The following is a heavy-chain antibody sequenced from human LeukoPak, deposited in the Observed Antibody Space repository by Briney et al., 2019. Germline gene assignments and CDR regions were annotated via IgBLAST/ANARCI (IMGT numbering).Heavy chain of an antibody. CDR3: ARRGSGIYCFDY. J-gene: IGHJ4*02. CDR1: GFTFSSYA. Sequence: PGGSLRLSCAASGFTFSSYAMSWVRQAPGKGLEWVAVIWSDGSDKYYADSVKGRFTISRDNSKNTLYLHMNSVRAEDTAVYYCARRGSGIYCFDYWGQGTLVTVSS. V-gene: IGHV3-33*08. D-gene: IGHD3-16*01. CDR2: IWSDGSDK.